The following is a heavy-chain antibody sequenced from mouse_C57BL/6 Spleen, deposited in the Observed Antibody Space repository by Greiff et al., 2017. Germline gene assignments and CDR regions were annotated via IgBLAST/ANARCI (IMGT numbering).Heavy chain of an antibody. D-gene: IGHD1-1*01. CDR2: ISSGGSYT. Sequence: EVKLMESGGDSVKPGGSLKLSCAASGFTFSSYGMSWVRQTPDKRLEWVATISSGGSYTYYPDSVKGRFTISRDNAKNTLYLQMSSLKSEDTAMYYCARHKGSSPFDYWGQGTTLTVSS. CDR3: ARHKGSSPFDY. V-gene: IGHV5-6*01. CDR1: GFTFSSYG. J-gene: IGHJ2*01.